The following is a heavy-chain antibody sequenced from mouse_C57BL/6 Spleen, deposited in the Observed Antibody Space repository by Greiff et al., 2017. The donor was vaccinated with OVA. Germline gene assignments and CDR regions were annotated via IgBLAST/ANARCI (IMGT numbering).Heavy chain of an antibody. J-gene: IGHJ3*01. CDR1: GYNFTDHT. CDR3: ARSGGYDDDCFDY. Sequence: QVQLQQSDAELVKPGASVKISCKASGYNFTDHTIHWMKQRPEQGLEWIGYIYPRDGSTKYNEKFKGKATLTADKSSSTAYMQLNSLTSEDSAFYCCARSGGYDDDCFDYWGQGTLVTVSA. V-gene: IGHV1-78*01. D-gene: IGHD2-4*01. CDR2: IYPRDGST.